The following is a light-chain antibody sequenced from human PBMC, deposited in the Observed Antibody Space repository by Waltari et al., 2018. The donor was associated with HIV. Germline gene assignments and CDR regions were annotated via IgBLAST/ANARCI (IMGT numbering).Light chain of an antibody. J-gene: IGKJ2*01. CDR2: GAS. Sequence: EIVLTQAPGTLSLSPGERATLSSMASQTVGSFPVAWYQQIPGQAPRLLIYGASNRATGVPDRISGSGSGTDFSLTISRLEPEDFAVYYCQQLGSTRVTFGQGTKLEMK. V-gene: IGKV3-20*01. CDR1: QTVGSFP. CDR3: QQLGSTRVT.